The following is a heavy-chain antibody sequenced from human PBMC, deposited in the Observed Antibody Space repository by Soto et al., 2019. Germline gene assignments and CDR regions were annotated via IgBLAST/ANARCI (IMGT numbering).Heavy chain of an antibody. CDR1: GGSFSGYY. V-gene: IGHV4-34*01. D-gene: IGHD3-9*01. Sequence: PSETLSLTCAVYGGSFSGYYWSWIRQPPGKGLEWIGEINHSGSTNYNPSLKSRVTISVDTSKNQFSLKLSSVTAADTAVYYCARARRAILTGYYLLYYGMDVWGQGTTVTVSS. CDR2: INHSGST. CDR3: ARARRAILTGYYLLYYGMDV. J-gene: IGHJ6*02.